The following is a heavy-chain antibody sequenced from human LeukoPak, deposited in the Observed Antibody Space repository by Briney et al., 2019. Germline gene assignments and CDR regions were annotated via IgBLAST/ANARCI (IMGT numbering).Heavy chain of an antibody. CDR1: GFTFSSYG. Sequence: PGGTLRLSCAASGFTFSSYGMHWVRQAPGKGPEWVAFIRYDGSNKYYADSVKGRFTISRDNSKNTLYLQMNRLRAEDTAVYYCAKDSYYYDSSGYWREYYFDYWGQGTLVTVSS. V-gene: IGHV3-30*02. J-gene: IGHJ4*02. CDR2: IRYDGSNK. CDR3: AKDSYYYDSSGYWREYYFDY. D-gene: IGHD3-22*01.